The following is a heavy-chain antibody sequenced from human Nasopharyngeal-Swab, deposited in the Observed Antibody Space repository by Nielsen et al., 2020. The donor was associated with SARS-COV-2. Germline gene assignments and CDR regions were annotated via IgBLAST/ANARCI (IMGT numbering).Heavy chain of an antibody. V-gene: IGHV3-21*06. D-gene: IGHD4-17*01. CDR1: GFTFSSYS. Sequence: GESLKISCAASGFTFSSYSMNWVRQAPGKGLEWVSSISSSSSYIYYADSVKGRFTISRDNGQNSLYLQMSNLRVEDSAVYYCARVPYGDSPHWGQGTLVAVSS. CDR3: ARVPYGDSPH. J-gene: IGHJ4*02. CDR2: ISSSSSYI.